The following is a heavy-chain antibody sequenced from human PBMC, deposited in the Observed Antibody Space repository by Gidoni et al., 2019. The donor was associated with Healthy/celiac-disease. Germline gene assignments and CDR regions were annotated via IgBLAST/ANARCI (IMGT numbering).Heavy chain of an antibody. CDR1: GFTFSSYS. CDR2: ISSSSSYI. Sequence: EVPLVESGGGLVKPGGSLRLSCAASGFTFSSYSMNWVRQAPGKGLAWDSSISSSSSYIYYADSVKGRFTISRDNAKNSLYLQMNSLRAEDTAVYYCARDFDSDGDYDGAYFQHWGQGTLVTVSS. J-gene: IGHJ1*01. CDR3: ARDFDSDGDYDGAYFQH. V-gene: IGHV3-21*01. D-gene: IGHD4-17*01.